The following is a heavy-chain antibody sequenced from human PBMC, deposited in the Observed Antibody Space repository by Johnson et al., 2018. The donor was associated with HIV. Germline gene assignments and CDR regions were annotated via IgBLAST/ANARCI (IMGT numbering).Heavy chain of an antibody. D-gene: IGHD1-26*01. CDR2: IRYDGSNK. Sequence: QVQLVESGGGLVKPGGSLRLSCAASRFTFSTYGIHWVRQAPGKGLEWVSFIRYDGSNKYYADSVKGRFTISRDNSKNTLYLQMNSLRAEDTAVYYCAKSTWELRHLDAFDIWGQGTMVTVSS. CDR3: AKSTWELRHLDAFDI. J-gene: IGHJ3*02. CDR1: RFTFSTYG. V-gene: IGHV3-30*02.